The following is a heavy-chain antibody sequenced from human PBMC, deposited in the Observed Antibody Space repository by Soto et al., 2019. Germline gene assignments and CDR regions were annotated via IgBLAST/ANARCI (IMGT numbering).Heavy chain of an antibody. D-gene: IGHD1-26*01. CDR3: AKGGEVGGVLGDH. Sequence: QVQLVESGGGVVQPGTSLRLSCEASGFAFNKFGMHWVRQAPGKGLEWVAFISYDGSYQYYADSVQGRLTITRDNSMNPLNMQLNSLRREDTDVYYCAKGGEVGGVLGDHWGQGTLVTVSS. CDR2: ISYDGSYQ. CDR1: GFAFNKFG. V-gene: IGHV3-30*18. J-gene: IGHJ4*02.